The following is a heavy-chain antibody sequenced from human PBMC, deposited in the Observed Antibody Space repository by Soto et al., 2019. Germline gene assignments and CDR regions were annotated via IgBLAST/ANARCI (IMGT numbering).Heavy chain of an antibody. CDR1: AFTFPSYW. J-gene: IGHJ6*02. Sequence: GWSLRLSCAASAFTFPSYWIHWVRQAPGKGLVWVSRINSDGTTTNYADSVMGRFTISRDNAKNTVYLQLNSLRGEDTAVYYCARERIAADHGMDVWGQGTTVTASS. CDR2: INSDGTTT. V-gene: IGHV3-74*01. D-gene: IGHD6-25*01. CDR3: ARERIAADHGMDV.